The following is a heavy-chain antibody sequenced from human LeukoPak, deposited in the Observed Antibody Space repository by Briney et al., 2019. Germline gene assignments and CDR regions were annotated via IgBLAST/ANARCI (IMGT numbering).Heavy chain of an antibody. D-gene: IGHD5-18*01. V-gene: IGHV3-23*01. CDR1: GFTLSSYA. CDR3: AKLDTAFYYFDY. J-gene: IGHJ4*02. Sequence: HSGGSLRLSCAVSGFTLSSYAMSWVRQAPGKGLEWVSAISGSGGSTYYADSVKGRFTISRDNSKNTLYLQMNSLRAEDTAVYYCAKLDTAFYYFDYWGQGTLVTVSS. CDR2: ISGSGGST.